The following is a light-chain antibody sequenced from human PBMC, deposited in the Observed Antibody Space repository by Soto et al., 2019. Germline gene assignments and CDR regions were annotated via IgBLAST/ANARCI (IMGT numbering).Light chain of an antibody. CDR2: GAS. CDR1: QSVSSN. Sequence: EIMMTQSPATLYESPGERATLSCRASQSVSSNLAWYQQKPGQAPRLLIYGASTRATGIPARFSGSGSGTEFTLTISSLQSEDFAVYYCQQYNNWPPWTFGQGTKVDIK. CDR3: QQYNNWPPWT. V-gene: IGKV3-15*01. J-gene: IGKJ1*01.